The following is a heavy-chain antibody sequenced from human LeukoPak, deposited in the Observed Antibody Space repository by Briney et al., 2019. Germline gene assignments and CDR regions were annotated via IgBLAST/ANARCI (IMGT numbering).Heavy chain of an antibody. D-gene: IGHD4-11*01. Sequence: GGSLRLSCVASGFSFSDHWLNWFRQAPGKGLEWVATIKKDGSEQYYVDSMKGRLTISRDNAKNSVYLQIHNLRAEDTAVYYCASARSNYLPGLSYYWGQGTLVTVSS. J-gene: IGHJ4*02. CDR1: GFSFSDHW. CDR3: ASARSNYLPGLSYY. V-gene: IGHV3-7*01. CDR2: IKKDGSEQ.